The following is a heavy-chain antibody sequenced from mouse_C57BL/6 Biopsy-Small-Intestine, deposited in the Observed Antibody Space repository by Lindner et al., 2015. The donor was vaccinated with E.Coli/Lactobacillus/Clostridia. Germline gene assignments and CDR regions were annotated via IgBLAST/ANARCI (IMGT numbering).Heavy chain of an antibody. D-gene: IGHD1-1*01. CDR1: GYTFTGYW. J-gene: IGHJ1*03. CDR3: ARSFYYYGSSFYWYFDV. CDR2: ILPGSGST. Sequence: VQLQESGAELMKPGASVKLSCKATGYTFTGYWIEWVKQRPGHGLEWIGEILPGSGSTNYNEKFKGKATFTADTSSNTAYMQLSSLTTEDSAIYYCARSFYYYGSSFYWYFDVWGTGTTVTVSS. V-gene: IGHV1-9*01.